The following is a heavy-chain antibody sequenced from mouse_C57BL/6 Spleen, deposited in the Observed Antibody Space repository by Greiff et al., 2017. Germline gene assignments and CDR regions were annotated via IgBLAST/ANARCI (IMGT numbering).Heavy chain of an antibody. CDR2: IYPGDGDT. D-gene: IGHD4-1*01. V-gene: IGHV1-82*01. CDR3: ASLSNWDGTY. CDR1: GYAFSSSW. J-gene: IGHJ3*01. Sequence: QVQLQQSGPELVKPGASVKISCKASGYAFSSSWMNWVKQRPGKGLEWIGRIYPGDGDTNYNGKFKGKATLTADKSSSTAYMQLSSLTSEDSAVYFCASLSNWDGTYWGQGTLVTVSA.